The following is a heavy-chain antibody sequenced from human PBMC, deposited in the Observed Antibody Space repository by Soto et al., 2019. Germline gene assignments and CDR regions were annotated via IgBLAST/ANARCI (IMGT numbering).Heavy chain of an antibody. CDR3: ARGSPYYDSSGYYDYFDY. Sequence: EVQLVESGGGLVKPGGSLRLSCAASGFTFSSYSMNWVRQAPGKGLEWVSSISSSSSYIYYADSVKGRFTISRDNAKNSLYLQMNSLRAEYTAVYYCARGSPYYDSSGYYDYFDYWGQGNLVTVSS. CDR1: GFTFSSYS. J-gene: IGHJ4*02. D-gene: IGHD3-22*01. V-gene: IGHV3-21*01. CDR2: ISSSSSYI.